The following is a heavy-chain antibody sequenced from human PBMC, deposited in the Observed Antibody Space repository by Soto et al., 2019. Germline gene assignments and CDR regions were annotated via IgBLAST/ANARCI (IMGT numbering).Heavy chain of an antibody. Sequence: GGSLRLSCAASGFTFSSYAMSWVRQAPGEGLEWVSAISGSGGSTYYADSVKGRFAISRDNSKNTLYLQMNSLRAEDTAVYYCAKDRLVATLFWFDPWGQGTLVTVSS. CDR3: AKDRLVATLFWFDP. V-gene: IGHV3-23*01. CDR2: ISGSGGST. J-gene: IGHJ5*02. CDR1: GFTFSSYA. D-gene: IGHD5-12*01.